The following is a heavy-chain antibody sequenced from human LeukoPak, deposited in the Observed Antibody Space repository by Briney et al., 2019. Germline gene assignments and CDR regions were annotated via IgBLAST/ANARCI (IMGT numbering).Heavy chain of an antibody. CDR3: ASSLYGSGKLKDDY. CDR2: INHSGST. D-gene: IGHD3-10*01. J-gene: IGHJ4*02. V-gene: IGHV4-34*01. CDR1: GGSFSGYY. Sequence: TSETLSLTCAVYGGSFSGYYWSWIRQPPGKGLEWIGEINHSGSTNYNPSLKSRVTISVDTSKNQFSLKLSSVTAADTAVYYCASSLYGSGKLKDDYWGQGTLVTVSS.